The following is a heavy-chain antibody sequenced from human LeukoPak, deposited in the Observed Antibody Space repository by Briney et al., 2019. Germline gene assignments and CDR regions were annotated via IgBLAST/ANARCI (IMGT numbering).Heavy chain of an antibody. J-gene: IGHJ6*02. Sequence: GGSLRLSCAASGFTFSDYYMTWIRQAPGKGLEWVSYISPSSRYTKCADSVKGRFTISRDNAKNSLSLEMNSLRAEDTAVYYCAKNDFLSGYYTGFGGGGDDYYYYGMDVWGQGTTVTVSS. CDR3: AKNDFLSGYYTGFGGGGDDYYYYGMDV. V-gene: IGHV3-11*06. D-gene: IGHD3-3*01. CDR2: ISPSSRYT. CDR1: GFTFSDYY.